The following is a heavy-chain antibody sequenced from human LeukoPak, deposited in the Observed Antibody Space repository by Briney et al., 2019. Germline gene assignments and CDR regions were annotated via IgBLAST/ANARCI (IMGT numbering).Heavy chain of an antibody. J-gene: IGHJ4*02. CDR3: AVIVERPYHNRLKNDY. V-gene: IGHV3-21*01. Sequence: GGSLRLSCAASGFTFSSYSMNWVRQAPGKGLEWVSSISSSSSYIYHADSVKGRFTISRDNAKNSLYLQMNSLRAEDTAVYYCAVIVERPYHNRLKNDYWGQGTLVTVSS. CDR2: ISSSSSYI. D-gene: IGHD2-21*01. CDR1: GFTFSSYS.